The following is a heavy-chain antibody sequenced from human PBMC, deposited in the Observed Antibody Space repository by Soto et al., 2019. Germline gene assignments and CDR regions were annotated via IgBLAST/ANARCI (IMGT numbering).Heavy chain of an antibody. D-gene: IGHD3-22*01. Sequence: SQTLSLTCAISGGSVSSNSAAWNWIRQSPSRGLEWLGRTYYRSKWYNDYAISVKSRITINPDTAKNQFSLQLNSVTPEDTAVYFCAKDYFYDSGSYYVPFDPWHQATPITVPQ. J-gene: IGHJ5*02. CDR1: GGSVSSNSAA. CDR2: TYYRSKWYN. CDR3: AKDYFYDSGSYYVPFDP. V-gene: IGHV6-1*01.